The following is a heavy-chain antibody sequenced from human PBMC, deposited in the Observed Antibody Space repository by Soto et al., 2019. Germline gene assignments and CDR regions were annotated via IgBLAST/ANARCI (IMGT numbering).Heavy chain of an antibody. CDR1: GGSISSGDYY. Sequence: QVQLQESGPGLVKPSQTLSLTCTVSGGSISSGDYYWSWIRQPPGKGLEWIGYILYSGTTNYNPSLESRLTISVDTSKNEFSLKLTSVTAADTAVYYCARNGALDYWGRGTLVTVSS. V-gene: IGHV4-30-4*01. CDR2: ILYSGTT. J-gene: IGHJ4*02. CDR3: ARNGALDY. D-gene: IGHD2-8*01.